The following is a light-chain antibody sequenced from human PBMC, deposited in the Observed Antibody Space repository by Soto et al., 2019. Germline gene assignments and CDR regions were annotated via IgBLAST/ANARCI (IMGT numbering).Light chain of an antibody. J-gene: IGKJ1*01. CDR2: ATS. V-gene: IGKV1-39*01. Sequence: IQMTQSPSSLSASVGDRVTITCRPSQSISTFLNWYQQKPGTAPKLLMHATSILQSGVPSRFSGSGSGTEFTLTISSLQPEDFATYYCQQSYSSTWTFGQGTKVEIK. CDR3: QQSYSSTWT. CDR1: QSISTF.